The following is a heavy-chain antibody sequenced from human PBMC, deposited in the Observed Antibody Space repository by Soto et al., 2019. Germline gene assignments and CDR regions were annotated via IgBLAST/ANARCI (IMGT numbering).Heavy chain of an antibody. D-gene: IGHD3-22*01. V-gene: IGHV1-46*01. J-gene: IGHJ4*02. CDR3: AGLYQCDSSDYYDD. Sequence: XSVKVSCNASGNSFTTYYMDWVRQAPGQGLEWMGIINPSGGRTTYAQKFQGRVTMTRDTSTSTFHMELRSLTSEDTAVYYCAGLYQCDSSDYYDDWGQGTLVTVSS. CDR2: INPSGGRT. CDR1: GNSFTTYY.